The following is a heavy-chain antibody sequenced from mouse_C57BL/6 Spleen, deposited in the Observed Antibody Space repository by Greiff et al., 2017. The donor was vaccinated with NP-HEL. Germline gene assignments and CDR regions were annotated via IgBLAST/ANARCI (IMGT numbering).Heavy chain of an antibody. J-gene: IGHJ4*01. CDR3: ARHDGYYYYAMDY. D-gene: IGHD2-3*01. Sequence: EVQGVESGGDLVKPGGSLKLSCAASGFTFSSYGMSWVRQTPDKRLEWVATISSGGSYTYYPASVKGRFTISRDNAKNTLYLQMSSLKSEDTAMYYCARHDGYYYYAMDYWGQGTSVTVSS. V-gene: IGHV5-6*01. CDR1: GFTFSSYG. CDR2: ISSGGSYT.